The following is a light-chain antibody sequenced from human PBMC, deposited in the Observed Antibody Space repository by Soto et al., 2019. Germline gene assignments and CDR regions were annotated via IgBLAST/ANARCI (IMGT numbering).Light chain of an antibody. Sequence: QSVLTQPPSVSGAPGQRVTISCTGSSSNIGAGYDVHWYQQLPGTAPKLLIYGNSNRPSGVPDRFSGSKAGTSASLAITGLQAEDEADYYRQSYDSSLSALYVFGTGTKVPV. J-gene: IGLJ1*01. V-gene: IGLV1-40*01. CDR3: QSYDSSLSALYV. CDR1: SSNIGAGYD. CDR2: GNS.